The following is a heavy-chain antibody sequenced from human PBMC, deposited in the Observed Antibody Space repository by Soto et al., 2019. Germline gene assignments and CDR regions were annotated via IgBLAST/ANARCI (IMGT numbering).Heavy chain of an antibody. D-gene: IGHD2-8*01. CDR1: WYTFTSHY. Sequence: GASVKVSCKASWYTFTSHYMHWVRQAPGQGLEWMGIINPSGGSTSYAQKFQGRVTMTRDTSTSTVYMELSSLRSEDTAVYYCARAYGGVLMVYAIDYWGQGTLVTVSS. J-gene: IGHJ4*02. CDR2: INPSGGST. CDR3: ARAYGGVLMVYAIDY. V-gene: IGHV1-46*01.